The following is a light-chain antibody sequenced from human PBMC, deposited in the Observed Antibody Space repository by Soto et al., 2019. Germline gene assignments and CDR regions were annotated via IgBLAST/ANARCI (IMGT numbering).Light chain of an antibody. CDR2: SAS. CDR3: QQYVRLPWT. CDR1: QSFSSSY. V-gene: IGKV3-20*01. J-gene: IGKJ1*01. Sequence: EIVLTQSPGTLSLSPGARATLSCRASQSFSSSYLGWYQQKPGQAPRLLIYSASSRATGIPDRFSGSGSGTDFTLTISRLEPEDCAVYDCQQYVRLPWTFGQGTKVDI.